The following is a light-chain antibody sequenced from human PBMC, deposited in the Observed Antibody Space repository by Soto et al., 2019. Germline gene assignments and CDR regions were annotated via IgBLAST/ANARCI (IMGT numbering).Light chain of an antibody. CDR2: GAS. J-gene: IGKJ1*01. CDR3: QQYNNWPRT. V-gene: IGKV3-15*01. CDR1: ESVSNL. Sequence: EMVMTQSPATLSVSPGGRATLSCMASESVSNLLAWYQQKPGQAPRLLIYGASTRATGIPARFSGSGSGTEFTLTISSLQYEDFAVYHCQQYNNWPRTFGQGTKVDIK.